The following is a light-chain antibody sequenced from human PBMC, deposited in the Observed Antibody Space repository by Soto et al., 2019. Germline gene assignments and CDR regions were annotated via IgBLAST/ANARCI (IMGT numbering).Light chain of an antibody. CDR3: QQYGSSLWT. CDR1: QSVLYSSNNKNY. CDR2: GAS. Sequence: DIVMTHSPYSLSVSLGERATINCKSSQSVLYSSNNKNYLAWYQQKPGQAPRLLIYGASSRATGIPDRFSGSGSGTDFTLTISRLEPEDFAVYYCQQYGSSLWTFGQGTKVDIK. J-gene: IGKJ1*01. V-gene: IGKV4-1*01.